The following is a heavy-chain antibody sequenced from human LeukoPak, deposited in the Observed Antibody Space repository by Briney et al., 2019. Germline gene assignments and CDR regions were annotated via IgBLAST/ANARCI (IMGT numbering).Heavy chain of an antibody. Sequence: GGSLRLSCAASGFTFSDYYMSWIRQAPGKGLEWVSYISSSGSSVNYADSVKGRFTISRDNAKNSLYLQMNSLRAEDTAVYYCATDPGLSGYFDYWGQGTLVTVSS. CDR2: ISSSGSSV. D-gene: IGHD6-19*01. CDR1: GFTFSDYY. V-gene: IGHV3-11*01. CDR3: ATDPGLSGYFDY. J-gene: IGHJ4*02.